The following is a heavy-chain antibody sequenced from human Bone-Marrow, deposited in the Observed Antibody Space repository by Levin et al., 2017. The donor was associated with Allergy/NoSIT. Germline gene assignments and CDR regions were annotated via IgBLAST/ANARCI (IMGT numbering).Heavy chain of an antibody. Sequence: SQTLSLTCTVSGGSIRNSGHYWSWIRQLPGKGLEWIGYIYYFGSTYYNPSLKSRVTISVDTSNNQFSLKLSSVTAADTAVYYCARADALYYYYTDVWGKGTTVTVSS. J-gene: IGHJ6*03. V-gene: IGHV4-31*03. CDR1: GGSIRNSGHY. CDR2: IYYFGST. CDR3: ARADALYYYYTDV.